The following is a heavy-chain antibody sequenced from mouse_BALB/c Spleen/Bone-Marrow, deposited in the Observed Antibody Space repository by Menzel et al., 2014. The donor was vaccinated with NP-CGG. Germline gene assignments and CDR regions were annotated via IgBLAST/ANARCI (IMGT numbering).Heavy chain of an antibody. J-gene: IGHJ1*01. Sequence: QVQLKQSGAELVKPGASVKLSCKASGYTFTSYYMYWVKQRPGQGLEWIGEINPSNGGTNFNGKFKSKATLTVDKSSSTAYMQLSSLTSEDSAVYYCTGSDGYYVPHWYFDVWGAGTTVTVSS. CDR1: GYTFTSYY. D-gene: IGHD2-3*01. CDR3: TGSDGYYVPHWYFDV. CDR2: INPSNGGT. V-gene: IGHV1S81*02.